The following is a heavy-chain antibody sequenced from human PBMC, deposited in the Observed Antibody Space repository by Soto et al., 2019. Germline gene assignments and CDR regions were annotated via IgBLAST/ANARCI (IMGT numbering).Heavy chain of an antibody. V-gene: IGHV4-4*02. Sequence: QVQLQESGPGLVKPSGTLSLTCAVSGGSISSTNWWSWVRQPPGKGLEWIGEIYHRGSINYNPSLTSRVTISVDKSKNQFSLRLRSVTAADTAVYYCARGMDGSTPFSMDVWGQGTTVTVSS. D-gene: IGHD2-8*01. CDR1: GGSISSTNW. CDR2: IYHRGSI. J-gene: IGHJ6*02. CDR3: ARGMDGSTPFSMDV.